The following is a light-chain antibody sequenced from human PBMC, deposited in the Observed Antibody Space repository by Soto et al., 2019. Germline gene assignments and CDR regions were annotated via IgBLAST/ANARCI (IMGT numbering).Light chain of an antibody. J-gene: IGKJ2*01. Sequence: DIQVTQSPPTLSASVGDRVTITFRASQTISTCMAWYQQKPGKAPKLLVYDASTLQSGVASRFSGSGSGTEFTLIISGLQPDDSATYYCQQYTNTNNPWMLGQGTKVDIK. V-gene: IGKV1-5*01. CDR1: QTISTC. CDR2: DAS. CDR3: QQYTNTNNPWM.